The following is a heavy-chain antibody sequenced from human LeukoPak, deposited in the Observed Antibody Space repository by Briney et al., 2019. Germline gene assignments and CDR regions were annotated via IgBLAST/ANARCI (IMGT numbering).Heavy chain of an antibody. Sequence: SETLSLTCTVSGGSISSYYWSWIRQSPVKGLEWIGYIFPSGSAFYNPSLESRVTVSQDTSENQLSLRLSSVTAADTAVYYCARRNHYFYYMDVWGKGTTVTVSS. D-gene: IGHD1-14*01. CDR2: IFPSGSA. J-gene: IGHJ6*03. CDR1: GGSISSYY. CDR3: ARRNHYFYYMDV. V-gene: IGHV4-4*09.